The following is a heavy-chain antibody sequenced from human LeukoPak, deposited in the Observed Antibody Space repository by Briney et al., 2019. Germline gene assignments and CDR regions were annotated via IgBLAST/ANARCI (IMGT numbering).Heavy chain of an antibody. V-gene: IGHV3-53*01. CDR1: GFTVSSNY. CDR2: IYSGGNT. D-gene: IGHD4-11*01. CDR3: ARSPTVYYYYYGMDV. J-gene: IGHJ6*02. Sequence: GGSLRLSCAASGFTVSSNYMSWVRQAPGKGLDWVSVIYSGGNTYYADSVKGRFTISRDNSKNTLYLQMNSLRAEDTAVYYRARSPTVYYYYYGMDVWGQGTTVTVSS.